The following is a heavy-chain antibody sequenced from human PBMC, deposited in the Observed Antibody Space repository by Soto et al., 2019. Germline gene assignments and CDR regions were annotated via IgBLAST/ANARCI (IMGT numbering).Heavy chain of an antibody. CDR1: GYIFASYW. Sequence: GESLKISCKGSGYIFASYWITWVRQMPGRGLEWMGRINPGDSYSNYGPSFQGRVTISADKSISTAYLQWSSLAASDTAMYFCARHSGDYGSDYWGQGTLVTVSS. D-gene: IGHD4-17*01. J-gene: IGHJ4*02. V-gene: IGHV5-10-1*01. CDR3: ARHSGDYGSDY. CDR2: INPGDSYS.